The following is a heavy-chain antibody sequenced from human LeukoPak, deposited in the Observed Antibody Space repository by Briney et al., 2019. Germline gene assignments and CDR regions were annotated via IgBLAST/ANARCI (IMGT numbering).Heavy chain of an antibody. CDR2: INHRGST. Sequence: PSETLSLTCAVYGGSFSGYYWSWIRQPPGKGLEWIGEINHRGSTNYNPSLKSRVTISVDTSKNQFSLKLSSVTAADTAVYYCARGRFTRSNPLSSAWSVYYTAWGQGTLVTVSS. CDR3: ARGRFTRSNPLSSAWSVYYTA. J-gene: IGHJ5*02. CDR1: GGSFSGYY. V-gene: IGHV4-34*01. D-gene: IGHD3-3*01.